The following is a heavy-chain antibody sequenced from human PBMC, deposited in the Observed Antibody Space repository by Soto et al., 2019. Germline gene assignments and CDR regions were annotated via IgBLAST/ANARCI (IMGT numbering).Heavy chain of an antibody. Sequence: PSQTLSLTCAISGDSVSSNSAAWNWIRQSPSRGLEWLGRTYYRSKWYNDYAVSVKSRITINPDTSKNQFSLQLNSVTPEDTAVYYCARDLSRRRRGYSGYHRYYYYYMDVWGKGTTVTVSS. CDR3: ARDLSRRRRGYSGYHRYYYYYMDV. V-gene: IGHV6-1*01. J-gene: IGHJ6*03. D-gene: IGHD5-12*01. CDR2: TYYRSKWYN. CDR1: GDSVSSNSAA.